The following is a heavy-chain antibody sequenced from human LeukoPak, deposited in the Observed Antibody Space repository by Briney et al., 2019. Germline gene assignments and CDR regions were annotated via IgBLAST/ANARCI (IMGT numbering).Heavy chain of an antibody. J-gene: IGHJ4*02. Sequence: SGTLSLTCAVSGGSISSNYRWTWVRQPPGKGLEWIGEMYLSGTTHSNPSVKSRVTISIDKSKNQFFLNLSSVTAADTAVYYCAGLVGRYSSGLYYYYFDYWGQGTLVTVS. V-gene: IGHV4-4*02. CDR2: MYLSGTT. D-gene: IGHD3-22*01. CDR3: AGLVGRYSSGLYYYYFDY. CDR1: GGSISSNYR.